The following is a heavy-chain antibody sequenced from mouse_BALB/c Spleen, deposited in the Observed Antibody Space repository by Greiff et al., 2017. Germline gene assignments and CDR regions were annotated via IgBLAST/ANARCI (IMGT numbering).Heavy chain of an antibody. CDR1: GFTFSSYG. J-gene: IGHJ4*01. CDR3: ARPAYYGNAYAMDY. Sequence: EVKVVESGGDLVKPGGSLKLSCAASGFTFSSYGMSWVRQTPDKRLEWVATISSGGSYTYYPDSVKGRFTISRDNAKNTLYMQMSSLKSEDTAMYYCARPAYYGNAYAMDYWGQGTSVTVSS. CDR2: ISSGGSYT. D-gene: IGHD2-10*01. V-gene: IGHV5-6*01.